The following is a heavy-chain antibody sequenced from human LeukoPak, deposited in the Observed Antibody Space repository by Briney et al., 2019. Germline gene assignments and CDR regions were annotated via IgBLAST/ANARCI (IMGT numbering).Heavy chain of an antibody. J-gene: IGHJ5*02. CDR3: ARDREVGTIFGGRSSFDP. D-gene: IGHD3-3*01. Sequence: ASVKVSCKASGYTFTSYAMNWVRQAPGQGLEWMGWINTNTGNPTYPQSFTGRFVFSLDTSVSTAYLQISSLKAEDTAVYYCARDREVGTIFGGRSSFDPWGQGTLVTVSS. CDR1: GYTFTSYA. V-gene: IGHV7-4-1*02. CDR2: INTNTGNP.